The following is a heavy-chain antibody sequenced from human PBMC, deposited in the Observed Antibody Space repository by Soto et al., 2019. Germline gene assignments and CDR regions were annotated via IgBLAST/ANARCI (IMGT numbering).Heavy chain of an antibody. CDR2: IIPIFGTA. V-gene: IGHV1-69*06. D-gene: IGHD2-15*01. CDR3: AREVVDCSGGSCYSDY. Sequence: QVQLVQSGAEVKKPGSSVKVSCKASGGTFSSYAISWVRQAPGQGLEWMGGIIPIFGTANYAQKFQGRVTITADKSTSTAYMELSSLRSEDTAVYYCAREVVDCSGGSCYSDYWGQGTLVTVSS. CDR1: GGTFSSYA. J-gene: IGHJ4*02.